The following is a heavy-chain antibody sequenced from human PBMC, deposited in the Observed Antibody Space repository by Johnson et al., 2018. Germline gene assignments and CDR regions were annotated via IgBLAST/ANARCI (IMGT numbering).Heavy chain of an antibody. J-gene: IGHJ6*03. CDR2: VYYSGST. Sequence: QVQLQESGPGLVKPSETXSLTCTVSGGSISPYYWSWIRQPPGKGLEWIGYVYYSGSTNYNPSLKSRFTISLDMSTNQFPLKLNSVTAADTAVYYCARHVTTRYYYYFMDVWGRGTTVTISS. D-gene: IGHD4-17*01. V-gene: IGHV4-59*08. CDR3: ARHVTTRYYYYFMDV. CDR1: GGSISPYY.